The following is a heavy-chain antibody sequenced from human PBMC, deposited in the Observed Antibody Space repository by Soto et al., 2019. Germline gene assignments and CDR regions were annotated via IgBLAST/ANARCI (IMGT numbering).Heavy chain of an antibody. CDR3: ANGGDYGDYVLMGAFDI. J-gene: IGHJ3*02. Sequence: ASVNVSCKASGYTFSRYGISWVRQAPRQGLEWMGWISAYNGNTNYAQKLQGRVTMTTDTSTSTAYMELRSLRSDDTAVYFCANGGDYGDYVLMGAFDIWGQGTMVTV. D-gene: IGHD4-17*01. V-gene: IGHV1-18*01. CDR1: GYTFSRYG. CDR2: ISAYNGNT.